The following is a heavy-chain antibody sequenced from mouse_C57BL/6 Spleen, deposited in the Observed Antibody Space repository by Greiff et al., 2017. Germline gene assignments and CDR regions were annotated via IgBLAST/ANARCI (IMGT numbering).Heavy chain of an antibody. D-gene: IGHD1-1*01. CDR2: IDPSDSYT. CDR3: ARSDYYGSSLGYFDY. J-gene: IGHJ2*01. Sequence: QVQLQQPGAELVMPGASVKLSCKASGYTFTSYWMHWVKQRPGQGLEWIGEIDPSDSYTNYNQQFKGKSTLTVDKSSSTAYMQLSSLTSEDSAVYYCARSDYYGSSLGYFDYWGQGTTLTVSS. V-gene: IGHV1-69*01. CDR1: GYTFTSYW.